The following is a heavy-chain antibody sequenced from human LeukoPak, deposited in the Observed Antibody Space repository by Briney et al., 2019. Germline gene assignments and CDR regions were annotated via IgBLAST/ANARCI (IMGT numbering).Heavy chain of an antibody. D-gene: IGHD3-10*01. CDR1: GYTFTGYY. V-gene: IGHV1-2*02. Sequence: ASVKVSCKASGYTFTGYYMHWVRQAPGQGLEWMGWINPNSGGTNYAQKFQGRVTMTRDTSISTAYMELSRLRSEDTAVYYCAIDYYASGNYYNGPHNWGPGTLVTVSS. J-gene: IGHJ4*02. CDR2: INPNSGGT. CDR3: AIDYYASGNYYNGPHN.